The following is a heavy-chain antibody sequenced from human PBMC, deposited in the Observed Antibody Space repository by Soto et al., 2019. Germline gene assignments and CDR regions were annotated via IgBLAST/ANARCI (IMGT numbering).Heavy chain of an antibody. CDR1: GGTSSSYT. CDR3: ARTLEEVDAFDI. CDR2: IIPILGIA. J-gene: IGHJ3*02. Sequence: SVKVSCKASGGTSSSYTISWVRQAPGQGLEWMGRIIPILGIANYAQKFQGRVTITADKSTSTAYMELSSLRSEDTAVYYCARTLEEVDAFDIWGQGTMVTVSS. V-gene: IGHV1-69*02.